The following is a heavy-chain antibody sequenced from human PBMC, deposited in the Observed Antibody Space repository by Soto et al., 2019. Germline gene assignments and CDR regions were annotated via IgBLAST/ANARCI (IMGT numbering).Heavy chain of an antibody. V-gene: IGHV1-18*01. J-gene: IGHJ4*02. CDR2: ISANNGNT. D-gene: IGHD1-26*01. Sequence: QVQLVQSGAEVKKPGASVKVSCKASGYTFTNYGISWVRQAPGQGLEWMGWISANNGNTNYEQKLQGRVTMTKDTSTSTAYMELRSVRADDTAVYYCARDRGSYALDYWGQRTLVTVSS. CDR1: GYTFTNYG. CDR3: ARDRGSYALDY.